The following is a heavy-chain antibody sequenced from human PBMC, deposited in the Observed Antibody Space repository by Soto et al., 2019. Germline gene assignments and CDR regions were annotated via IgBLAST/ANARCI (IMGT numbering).Heavy chain of an antibody. D-gene: IGHD2-2*01. CDR2: IDPSDSYT. Sequence: PGESQEISYKGSGYSFTSYWISWVRQMPGKGLEWMGRIDPSDSYTNYSPSFQGHVTISADKSISTAYLQWSSLKASDTAMYYCAVDVCSSTSCYGYWGQGTLVTSPQ. CDR3: AVDVCSSTSCYGY. J-gene: IGHJ4*02. V-gene: IGHV5-10-1*01. CDR1: GYSFTSYW.